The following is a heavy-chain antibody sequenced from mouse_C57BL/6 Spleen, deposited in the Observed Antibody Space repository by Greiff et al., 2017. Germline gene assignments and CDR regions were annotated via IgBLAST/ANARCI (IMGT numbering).Heavy chain of an antibody. CDR2: IDPSDSYT. Sequence: QVQLQQPGAELVMPGASVKLSCKASGYTFTSYWMHWVKQRPGQGLEWIGEIDPSDSYTNYNQKFKGKSTLTVDKSSSTAYMQLSSLTSEDSAVXYCARADYGSSSYWYFDVWGTGTTVTVSS. CDR1: GYTFTSYW. CDR3: ARADYGSSSYWYFDV. D-gene: IGHD1-1*01. J-gene: IGHJ1*03. V-gene: IGHV1-69*01.